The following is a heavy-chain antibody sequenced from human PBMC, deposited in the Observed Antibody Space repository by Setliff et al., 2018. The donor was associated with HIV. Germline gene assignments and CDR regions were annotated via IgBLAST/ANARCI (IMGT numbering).Heavy chain of an antibody. CDR1: GFTFSSYA. CDR3: ARGTYYYDSSGFDAFDI. V-gene: IGHV3-64D*09. CDR2: ISSNGGST. J-gene: IGHJ3*02. D-gene: IGHD3-22*01. Sequence: TGGSLRLSCSASGFTFSSYAMHWVRQAPGKRLEYVSAISSNGGSTYYADSVKGRFTISRDNSKNTLYLQMSSLRAEDTAVYYCARGTYYYDSSGFDAFDIWGQGTLVTVSS.